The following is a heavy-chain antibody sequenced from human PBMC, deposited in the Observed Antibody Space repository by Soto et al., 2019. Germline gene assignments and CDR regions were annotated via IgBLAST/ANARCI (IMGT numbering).Heavy chain of an antibody. J-gene: IGHJ1*01. CDR2: FYFSGNI. D-gene: IGHD1-26*01. Sequence: SETLSLTCSVSGGSVSSSSYYWGWIRQPPGKGLEWIGNFYFSGNIYYNPSLKSRVTISVDTSKNQFSLKLSSVTAADTAVYYCARVVPGSGTYRGVSEYFHHWGQGTLVTVSS. CDR3: ARVVPGSGTYRGVSEYFHH. CDR1: GGSVSSSSYY. V-gene: IGHV4-39*01.